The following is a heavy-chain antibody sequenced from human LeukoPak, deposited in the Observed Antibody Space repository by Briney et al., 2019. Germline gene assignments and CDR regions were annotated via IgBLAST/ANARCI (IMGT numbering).Heavy chain of an antibody. CDR2: IIPIFGTA. CDR1: GGTFSSYA. V-gene: IGHV1-69*13. CDR3: ARGRLWFGERRESKKHWFDP. J-gene: IGHJ5*02. Sequence: ASVKVSCKASGGTFSSYAISWVRQAPGQGLEWMGGIIPIFGTANYAQKFQGRLTITADESTSTAYMELSSLRSEDTAVYYCARGRLWFGERRESKKHWFDPWGQGTLVTVSS. D-gene: IGHD3-10*01.